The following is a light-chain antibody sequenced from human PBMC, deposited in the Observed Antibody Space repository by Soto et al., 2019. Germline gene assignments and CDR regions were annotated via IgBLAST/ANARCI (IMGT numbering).Light chain of an antibody. V-gene: IGKV3-20*01. Sequence: EILLTQSPGTLSLSPGERVTLSCTASQSVSSSYLAWYQQKPGQAPRLLIYGASSRATGIPDRFSGSGSGTDFTLTISRLEPEDSAVYYCQQYGSSPWTFGQGTKVEIK. CDR2: GAS. CDR1: QSVSSSY. J-gene: IGKJ1*01. CDR3: QQYGSSPWT.